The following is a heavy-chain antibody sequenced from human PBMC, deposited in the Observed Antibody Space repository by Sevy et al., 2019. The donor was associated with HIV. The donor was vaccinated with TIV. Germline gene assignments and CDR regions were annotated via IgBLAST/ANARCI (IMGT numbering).Heavy chain of an antibody. D-gene: IGHD4-17*01. Sequence: SETLSLTCSVSGGSVSNPNYYWGWIRQPPGKGLEWIGSIYYSGATSYNPSLESQVTTSVDTSNNRFSLILTSVTAADTAVYYCARSQHFSGDYADYDFDVWGQGTMVTVSS. CDR3: ARSQHFSGDYADYDFDV. J-gene: IGHJ3*01. CDR2: IYYSGAT. V-gene: IGHV4-39*01. CDR1: GGSVSNPNYY.